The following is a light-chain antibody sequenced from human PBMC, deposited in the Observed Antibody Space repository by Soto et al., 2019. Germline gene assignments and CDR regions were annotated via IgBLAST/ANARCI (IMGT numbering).Light chain of an antibody. Sequence: ETVLTQSPATLSLSPGERATLSCRASQTINYYLAWYQQKPGHAPRLLIYDASTRATGIPARFSGSGSGTDFTLTISSLEPEDFAVYYCQQRGDWPPITFGQGTRLEIK. J-gene: IGKJ5*01. CDR1: QTINYY. CDR2: DAS. V-gene: IGKV3-11*01. CDR3: QQRGDWPPIT.